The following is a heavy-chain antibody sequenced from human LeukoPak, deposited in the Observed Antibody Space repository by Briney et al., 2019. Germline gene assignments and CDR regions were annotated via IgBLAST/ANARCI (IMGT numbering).Heavy chain of an antibody. J-gene: IGHJ4*02. D-gene: IGHD1-26*01. V-gene: IGHV4-31*03. CDR3: ARTTYYSPSHFDY. CDR2: IYYSGST. Sequence: PSETLSLTCTVSGGSISSGGYYWSWIRQHPGKGLEWIGYIYYSGSTYYNPSLKSRVTISVDTSKNQFSLKLSSVTAADTAVYYCARTTYYSPSHFDYWGQGTLVTVSS. CDR1: GGSISSGGYY.